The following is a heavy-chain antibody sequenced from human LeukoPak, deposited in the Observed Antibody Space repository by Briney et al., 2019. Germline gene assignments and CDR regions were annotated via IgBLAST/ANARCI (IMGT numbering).Heavy chain of an antibody. D-gene: IGHD3-22*01. CDR2: IYTSGST. Sequence: PSETLSLTCTVSGGYISSYYWSWIRRPAGKGLEWIGRIYTSGSTNYNPSLKSRVTMSVDTSKNQFSLKLSSVTAADTAVYYCARDLSSGYYEVFDYWGQGTLVTVSS. V-gene: IGHV4-4*07. CDR1: GGYISSYY. J-gene: IGHJ4*02. CDR3: ARDLSSGYYEVFDY.